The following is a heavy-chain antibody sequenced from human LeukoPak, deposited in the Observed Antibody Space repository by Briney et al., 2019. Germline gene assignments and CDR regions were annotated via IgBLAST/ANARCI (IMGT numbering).Heavy chain of an antibody. Sequence: GRSLRLSCAASGFTFDDYAMHWVRQAPGKGLEWVSGISWNSGSIGYADSVKGRFTISRDNAENSLYLQMTNLRAEDTAVYSCARAGVTNQLGQTYWYFDLWGRGTLVTVSS. V-gene: IGHV3-9*01. J-gene: IGHJ2*01. D-gene: IGHD1/OR15-1a*01. CDR1: GFTFDDYA. CDR3: ARAGVTNQLGQTYWYFDL. CDR2: ISWNSGSI.